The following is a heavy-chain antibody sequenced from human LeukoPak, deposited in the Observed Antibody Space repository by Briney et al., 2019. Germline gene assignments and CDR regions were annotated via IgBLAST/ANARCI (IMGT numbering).Heavy chain of an antibody. CDR3: ARDQGTAMVSGPFGY. Sequence: SETLSLTCTVSGGSFNSGTYYWSWIRQPAGKGLEWIGRIYTSGSTNYNPSLKSRVTISVDTSKNQFSLKLSSVTAADTAVYYCARDQGTAMVSGPFGYWGQGTLVTVSS. D-gene: IGHD5-18*01. J-gene: IGHJ4*02. CDR2: IYTSGST. V-gene: IGHV4-61*02. CDR1: GGSFNSGTYY.